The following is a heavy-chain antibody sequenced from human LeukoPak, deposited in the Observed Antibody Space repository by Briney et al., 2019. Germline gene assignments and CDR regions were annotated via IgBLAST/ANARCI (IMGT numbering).Heavy chain of an antibody. CDR3: ARDRYDY. D-gene: IGHD3-9*01. J-gene: IGHJ4*02. CDR1: GYTFTSHY. CDR2: INPTGTST. Sequence: ASVKVSCKASGYTFTSHYMHWVRQAPGQGLEWMGLINPTGTSTGYAQKFQGRVTMTRDMSTSTDYMELSSLRSEDTAVYYCARDRYDYWGQGTLVTVSS. V-gene: IGHV1-46*01.